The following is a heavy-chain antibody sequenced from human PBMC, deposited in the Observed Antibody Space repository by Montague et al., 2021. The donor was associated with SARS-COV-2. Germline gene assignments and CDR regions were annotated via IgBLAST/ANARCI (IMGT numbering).Heavy chain of an antibody. CDR3: ARGLIEGIESRTFYYGVDI. Sequence: SETLSLTCTVSGGSVSSGTYYWSWIRQAAGKGLEWIGLVYVSGYSYSNPSLKSRLTISPDTSENQVSLRLRSVTAADTAVYFCARGLIEGIESRTFYYGVDIWGQGTTVTVSS. J-gene: IGHJ6*02. CDR2: VYVSGYS. D-gene: IGHD5/OR15-5a*01. CDR1: GGSVSSGTYY. V-gene: IGHV4-61*10.